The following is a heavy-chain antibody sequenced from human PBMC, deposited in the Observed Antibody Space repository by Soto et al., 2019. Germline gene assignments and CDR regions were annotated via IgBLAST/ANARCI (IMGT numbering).Heavy chain of an antibody. D-gene: IGHD3-16*01. V-gene: IGHV1-18*04. Sequence: QVQLVQSGAEVKKPGASVKVSCKASGYTFTSYGISWVRQAPGQGLEWMGWISAYNGNTNYAQKLQGRVTMTTDTSTSTAYTDVRGLNSDDTAVYYVGSVGIWDYYYGMDVWGQGTTVTVSS. CDR2: ISAYNGNT. J-gene: IGHJ6*02. CDR3: GSVGIWDYYYGMDV. CDR1: GYTFTSYG.